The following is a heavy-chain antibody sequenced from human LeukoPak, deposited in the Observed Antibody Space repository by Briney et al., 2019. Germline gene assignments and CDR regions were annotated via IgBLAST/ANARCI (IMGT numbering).Heavy chain of an antibody. Sequence: SETLSLTCAVHGGSFSGYYWSWIRQPPGKGLEWIGEINHTGSTNYNPSLKSRVTISVDTSKNQFSLKLSSVTAADTAVYYCARGVYRYGYVYYFDYWGQGTLVSVST. CDR2: INHTGST. V-gene: IGHV4-34*01. CDR3: ARGVYRYGYVYYFDY. CDR1: GGSFSGYY. D-gene: IGHD5-18*01. J-gene: IGHJ4*02.